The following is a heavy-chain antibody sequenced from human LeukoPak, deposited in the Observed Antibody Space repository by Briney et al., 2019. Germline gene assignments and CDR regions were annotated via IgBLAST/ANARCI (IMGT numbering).Heavy chain of an antibody. CDR3: ARGGYYDSSGYRIFDY. V-gene: IGHV1-2*02. CDR1: GYTFTDYY. Sequence: ASVKVSCKASGYTFTDYYIHWVRQAPGQGLEWMGWINPNSGGTNYAQKFQGRVTMTRDTSISTAYMELSRLRSDDTAVYYCARGGYYDSSGYRIFDYWGQGTPVTVSS. D-gene: IGHD3-22*01. J-gene: IGHJ4*02. CDR2: INPNSGGT.